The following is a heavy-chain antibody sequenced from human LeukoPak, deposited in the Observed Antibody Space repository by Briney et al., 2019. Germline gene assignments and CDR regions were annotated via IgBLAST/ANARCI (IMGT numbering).Heavy chain of an antibody. CDR1: GYTFTSYY. J-gene: IGHJ4*02. CDR2: INPSGGST. CDR3: ARDRITIFGVVFYYFDY. D-gene: IGHD3-3*01. Sequence: ASVKVSCKASGYTFTSYYMHWVRQAPGQGLEWMGIINPSGGSTSYAQKLQGRVTMTRDTSTSTVYMELSSLRSEDTAVYYCARDRITIFGVVFYYFDYWGQGTLVTVSS. V-gene: IGHV1-46*01.